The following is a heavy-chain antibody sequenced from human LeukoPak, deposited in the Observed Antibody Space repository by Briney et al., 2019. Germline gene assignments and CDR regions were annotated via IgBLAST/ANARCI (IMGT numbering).Heavy chain of an antibody. CDR3: ARRTTHFGVGYFDY. J-gene: IGHJ4*02. Sequence: GASLKISCKGSGYSFTSYWIGWVRPMPGKGLEWMGTIYPGDSDTRYSPSFQGQVTTSADKSISTAYLQWSSLKASDTAMYYCARRTTHFGVGYFDYWGQGTLVTVPS. D-gene: IGHD4-17*01. CDR1: GYSFTSYW. CDR2: IYPGDSDT. V-gene: IGHV5-51*01.